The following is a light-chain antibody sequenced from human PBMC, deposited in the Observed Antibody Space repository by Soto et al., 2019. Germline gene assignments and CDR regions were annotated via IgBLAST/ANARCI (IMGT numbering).Light chain of an antibody. Sequence: QLTQSQSSMSASVGDIVTFDRRTSEDISSYLVWYQQKPGAAPKLLIYAASALHSGVPSRFSGSGSGTDFTLTISSLHPEDFAVYFCQQFKNYPITFGQGTRLEIK. J-gene: IGKJ5*01. V-gene: IGKV1-9*01. CDR3: QQFKNYPIT. CDR1: EDISSY. CDR2: AAS.